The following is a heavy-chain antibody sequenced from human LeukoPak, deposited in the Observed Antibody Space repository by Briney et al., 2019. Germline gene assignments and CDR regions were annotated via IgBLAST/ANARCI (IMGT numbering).Heavy chain of an antibody. CDR3: AREGEAGFDY. CDR1: GGSISSYY. J-gene: IGHJ4*02. Sequence: SETLSLTCTVSGGSISSYYWSWVRQPPGKGLEWIGYIYYSGSTNYNPSLKSRVTVSVDTSKNQFSLKLSSVTAADTAVYYCAREGEAGFDYWGQGTLVTVSS. V-gene: IGHV4-59*01. D-gene: IGHD3-16*01. CDR2: IYYSGST.